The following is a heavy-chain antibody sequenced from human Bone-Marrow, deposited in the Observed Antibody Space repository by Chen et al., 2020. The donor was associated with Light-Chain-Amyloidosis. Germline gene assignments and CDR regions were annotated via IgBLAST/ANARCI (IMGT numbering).Heavy chain of an antibody. D-gene: IGHD5-12*01. J-gene: IGHJ4*02. Sequence: EVQLEQSGPEVKKPGESLKISCKGSGYTFPNYWIGWVRQMPGKGLEWMGVIYPDYSDARYSPSFEGQVTLSADKSITPAYLQWRSLKASDTAMYYCARRRDGYNFDYWGQGTLVTVSS. CDR3: ARRRDGYNFDY. CDR1: GYTFPNYW. V-gene: IGHV5-51*01. CDR2: IYPDYSDA.